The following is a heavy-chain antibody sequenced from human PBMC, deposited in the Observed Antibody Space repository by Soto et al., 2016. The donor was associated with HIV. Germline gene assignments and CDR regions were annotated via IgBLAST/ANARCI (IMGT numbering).Heavy chain of an antibody. J-gene: IGHJ4*02. D-gene: IGHD3-16*01. CDR2: ILPNTGGT. CDR1: GPSFPTFH. V-gene: IGHV1-2*02. CDR3: VSYGY. Sequence: QVQLVQSGPELKEPGASVKVSCKISGPSFPTFHIHWVRQAPGQGLEWMGWILPNTGGTKYAQNLQGRVTMTRNTSISTAYMEVTSLRSDDTAVYYCVSYGYWGQGTLVTVSS.